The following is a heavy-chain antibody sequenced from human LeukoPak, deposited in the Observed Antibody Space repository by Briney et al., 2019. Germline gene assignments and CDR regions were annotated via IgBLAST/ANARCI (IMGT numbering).Heavy chain of an antibody. V-gene: IGHV3-23*01. J-gene: IGHJ5*02. CDR1: GFTFSSYA. Sequence: GGSLRLSCAASGFTFSSYAMSWVRQAPGKGLEWVSAISGSGGSTYYADSVKGRFTISRDNSKNTLYLQMNRLRAEDTAVYYCAKDGGVMTTNWFDPWGQGTLVTVSS. CDR3: AKDGGVMTTNWFDP. CDR2: ISGSGGST. D-gene: IGHD4-17*01.